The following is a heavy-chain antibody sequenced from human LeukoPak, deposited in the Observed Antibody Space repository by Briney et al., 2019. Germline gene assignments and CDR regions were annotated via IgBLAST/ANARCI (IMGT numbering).Heavy chain of an antibody. CDR3: AKSPFGYDSSGYYYY. D-gene: IGHD3-22*01. J-gene: IGHJ4*02. V-gene: IGHV3-23*01. CDR1: GFTFSSYA. Sequence: GGSLRLFCAASGFTFSSYAMSWVRQAPGKGLEWVSAISGSGGSTYYADSVKGRFTISRDNSKNTLYLQMNSLRAEDTAVYYCAKSPFGYDSSGYYYYWGQGTLVTVSS. CDR2: ISGSGGST.